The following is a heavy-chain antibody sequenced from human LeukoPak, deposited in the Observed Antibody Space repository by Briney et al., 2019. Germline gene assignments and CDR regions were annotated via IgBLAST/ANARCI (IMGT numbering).Heavy chain of an antibody. CDR2: INHSGST. J-gene: IGHJ4*02. D-gene: IGHD1-26*01. CDR1: GGSISSGGYY. Sequence: PSETLSLTCTVSGGSISSGGYYWSWIRQPPGKGLEWIGEINHSGSTNYNPSLKSRVTISVDTSKNQFSLKLSSVTAADTAVYYCARGPGGDYWGQGTLVTVSS. CDR3: ARGPGGDY. V-gene: IGHV4-39*07.